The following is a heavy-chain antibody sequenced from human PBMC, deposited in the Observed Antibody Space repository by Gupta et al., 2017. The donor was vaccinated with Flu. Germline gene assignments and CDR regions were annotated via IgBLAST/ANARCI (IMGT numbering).Heavy chain of an antibody. J-gene: IGHJ5*02. CDR3: ARAEKRSWFDP. CDR1: GYTFTSYY. Sequence: QVQLVQSGAEVKKPGASVTVSCKASGYTFTSYYMHWVRQAPGQGLEWMGIINPSGGSTSDAQKFQGRVTMTRDTATSTVYMEMRRMRAEDTAVYYGARAEKRSWFDPGGQGTLVTVYS. V-gene: IGHV1-46*01. CDR2: INPSGGST.